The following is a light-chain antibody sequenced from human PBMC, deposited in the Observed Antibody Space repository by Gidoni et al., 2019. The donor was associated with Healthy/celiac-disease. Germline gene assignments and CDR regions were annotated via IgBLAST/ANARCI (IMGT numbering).Light chain of an antibody. Sequence: EIVLTQSPATLSLSPGERATLSCRASQSVSSYLAWYQQKPGQAPRLLIYDASHRATGIPARFSGSGSGTDFTLTSSSLEPEDFAVYYCQQRSNWPPLFTFGPGTKVDIK. V-gene: IGKV3-11*01. CDR1: QSVSSY. CDR2: DAS. CDR3: QQRSNWPPLFT. J-gene: IGKJ3*01.